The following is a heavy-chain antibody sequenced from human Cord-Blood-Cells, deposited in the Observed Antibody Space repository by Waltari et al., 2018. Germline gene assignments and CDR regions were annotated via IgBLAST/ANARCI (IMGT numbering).Heavy chain of an antibody. Sequence: QVQLQESGPGLVKPSETLSLTCSVPGGPLSSSYWSWIRQPPGKGLEWIGYISYSGSTNYNPSLKSRVTISVDTSKNQFSLKLSSVTAADTAVYYCAGNTAMVGWFDPWGQGTLVTVSS. CDR3: AGNTAMVGWFDP. CDR2: ISYSGST. J-gene: IGHJ5*02. D-gene: IGHD5-18*01. CDR1: GGPLSSSY. V-gene: IGHV4-59*01.